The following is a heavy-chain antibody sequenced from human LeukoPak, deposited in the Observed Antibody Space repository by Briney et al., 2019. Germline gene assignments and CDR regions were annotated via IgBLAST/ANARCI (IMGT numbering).Heavy chain of an antibody. CDR3: ARDSSGYYHWFDP. CDR2: IYHSGST. Sequence: PSETLSLTCTASGYSINNGYYWGWIRQPPGKGLEWIGSIYHSGSTYYKPSLKSRVTISVDTSKNQFSLKLTSVTAAGTAVYYCARDSSGYYHWFDPWGQGTLVTVSS. J-gene: IGHJ5*02. D-gene: IGHD3-22*01. CDR1: GYSINNGYY. V-gene: IGHV4-38-2*02.